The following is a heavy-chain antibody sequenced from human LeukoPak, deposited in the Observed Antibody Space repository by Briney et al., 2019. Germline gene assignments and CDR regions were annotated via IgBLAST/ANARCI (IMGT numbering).Heavy chain of an antibody. CDR2: IYYSGGT. J-gene: IGHJ4*02. CDR3: ARSTGDY. CDR1: GGSISSYY. V-gene: IGHV4-59*12. Sequence: SETLSLTCTVSGGSISSYYWSWIRQPPGKGLEWIGYIYYSGGTNYNPSLKSRVTISVDTSKNRFSLKLSSVTAADTAVYYCARSTGDYWGQGTLVTVSS.